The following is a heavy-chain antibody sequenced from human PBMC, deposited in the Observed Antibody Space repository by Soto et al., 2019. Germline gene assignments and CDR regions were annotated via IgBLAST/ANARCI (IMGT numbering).Heavy chain of an antibody. Sequence: PGESLKISCKGSGFSFTSYWIGWVRQMPGKGLECMGIIYPRDSDTRYNPSFQGQVTISVDESISTAYLQWSSLETSDTAIYYCARTGVSRAFEIWGQGTMVTVSS. CDR2: IYPRDSDT. V-gene: IGHV5-51*01. CDR3: ARTGVSRAFEI. D-gene: IGHD3-3*01. CDR1: GFSFTSYW. J-gene: IGHJ3*02.